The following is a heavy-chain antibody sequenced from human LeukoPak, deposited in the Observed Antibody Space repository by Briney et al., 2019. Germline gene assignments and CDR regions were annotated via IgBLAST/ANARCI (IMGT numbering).Heavy chain of an antibody. V-gene: IGHV4-39*07. D-gene: IGHD6-13*01. CDR3: ASVTSSSSSEGMDV. CDR2: ISYSGST. J-gene: IGHJ6*02. Sequence: PSETLSLTCTVSGGSISSTRYYWGWIRQPPGKGLEWIGTISYSGSTYYNPSPKSRVTISVDTSKNQFSLKLISVTAADTAVYYCASVTSSSSSEGMDVWGQGTTVTVSS. CDR1: GGSISSTRYY.